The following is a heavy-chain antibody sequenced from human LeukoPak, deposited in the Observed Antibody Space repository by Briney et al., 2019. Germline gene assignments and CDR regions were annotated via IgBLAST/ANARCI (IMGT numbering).Heavy chain of an antibody. D-gene: IGHD6-13*01. V-gene: IGHV4-4*07. CDR3: ARDEGGGGTTWSYNWFGP. CDR2: IYSSGST. J-gene: IGHJ5*02. CDR1: GGSITSYS. Sequence: PSETLSLTCTVSGGSITSYSWSWIRQPAGKGQEWIGRIYSSGSTIYNPSLNTQITVSTDTSKNLLFLRLSSVTAADTAVYYCARDEGGGGTTWSYNWFGPWGQGSLVTVSS.